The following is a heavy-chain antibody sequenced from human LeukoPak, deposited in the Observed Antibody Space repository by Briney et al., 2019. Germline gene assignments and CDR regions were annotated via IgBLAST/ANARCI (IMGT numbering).Heavy chain of an antibody. CDR1: GFTFSSYS. J-gene: IGHJ4*02. Sequence: GGSLRLSCAASGFTFSSYSMYWVRQAPGKGLEYVSAISSNGGSTYYANSVKDRFTISRDNSKNTLYLQMGSLRAEDTAVYYCARDLSPVVRASPMGYWGQGTLVTVSS. CDR3: ARDLSPVVRASPMGY. D-gene: IGHD3-10*01. CDR2: ISSNGGST. V-gene: IGHV3-64*01.